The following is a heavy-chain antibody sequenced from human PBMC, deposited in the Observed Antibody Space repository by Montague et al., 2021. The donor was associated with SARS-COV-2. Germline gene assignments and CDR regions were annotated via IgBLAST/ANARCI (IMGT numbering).Heavy chain of an antibody. CDR1: GGSISSGSY. CDR3: ARVISAVAGANFYFDY. J-gene: IGHJ4*02. Sequence: SDTLSLTCTVSGGSISSGSYWGWIRQPPGKGREWIGTSDYSGITYYSPSLKSRVTISLDTSKNQFSLNLDSVTASDTAMYYCARVISAVAGANFYFDYWGQGTLVTVSS. D-gene: IGHD4/OR15-4a*01. CDR2: SDYSGIT. V-gene: IGHV4-38-2*02.